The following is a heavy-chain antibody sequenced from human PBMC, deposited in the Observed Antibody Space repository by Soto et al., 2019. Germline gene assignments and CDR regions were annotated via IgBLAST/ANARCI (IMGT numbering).Heavy chain of an antibody. CDR3: ARHDGFSSGWIFDY. D-gene: IGHD6-19*01. Sequence: SETLSLTCTVSGGSISSSSYSWGWIRQPPGKRPEWIGTFYYSGSTYYNPSLKSQVTISVDTSKNQFFLKLSSVTAADTVVYYCARHDGFSSGWIFDYWGHGTLVTVSS. CDR2: FYYSGST. V-gene: IGHV4-39*01. J-gene: IGHJ4*01. CDR1: GGSISSSSYS.